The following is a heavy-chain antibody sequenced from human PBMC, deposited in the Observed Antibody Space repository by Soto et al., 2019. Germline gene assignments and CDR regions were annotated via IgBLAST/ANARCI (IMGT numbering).Heavy chain of an antibody. V-gene: IGHV3-23*01. CDR2: LYGSGRGI. J-gene: IGHJ4*02. Sequence: EVQLLEFGGGLVQPGGSLRLSCAASGFTFSTYAMSWVRQAPGKGLERVSGLYGSGRGISYADSVKGRFTISRDNSNDILYLEMRSLGVEDTAVYYCAKDRQPDGLWPFDHWGQGTLVIVSS. CDR3: AKDRQPDGLWPFDH. D-gene: IGHD2-8*01. CDR1: GFTFSTYA.